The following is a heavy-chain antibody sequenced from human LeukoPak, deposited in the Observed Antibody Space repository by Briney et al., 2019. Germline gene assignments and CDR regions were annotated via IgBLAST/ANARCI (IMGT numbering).Heavy chain of an antibody. V-gene: IGHV3-66*04. Sequence: PGGSLRLSCAASGFTFSSYAMSWVRQAPGKGLEWVSVIYSGGSTYYADSVKGRFTISRDNSKNTLYLQMKSLRAEDTAVYYCARRYYGSGSYWATFDYWGQGTLVTVSS. CDR3: ARRYYGSGSYWATFDY. J-gene: IGHJ4*02. CDR1: GFTFSSYA. CDR2: IYSGGST. D-gene: IGHD3-10*01.